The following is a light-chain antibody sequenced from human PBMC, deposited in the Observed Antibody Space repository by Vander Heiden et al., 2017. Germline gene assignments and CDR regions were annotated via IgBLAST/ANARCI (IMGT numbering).Light chain of an antibody. J-gene: IGKJ4*01. CDR1: QSVSSSY. Sequence: VLTQFPGTLSLSPGERATLSCRASQSVSSSYLAWYQQKPGQAPRLLIYRASSRANGIPARFSGTGLGTDFTLTRIRRVPDDFAVYYCQQDGRSLTFGGGTKVEIK. V-gene: IGKV3-20*01. CDR3: QQDGRSLT. CDR2: RAS.